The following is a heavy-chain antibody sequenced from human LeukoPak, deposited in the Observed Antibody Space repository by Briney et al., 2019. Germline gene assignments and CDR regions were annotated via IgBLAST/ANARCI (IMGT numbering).Heavy chain of an antibody. CDR2: IYTSGST. J-gene: IGHJ4*02. V-gene: IGHV4-61*02. CDR3: ARDDCSSTSCYTW. CDR1: GGSISSGSYY. D-gene: IGHD2-2*02. Sequence: SETLSLTCTVSGGSISSGSYYWSWIRQPAGKGLEWIGRIYTSGSTNYSPSLKSRVTISVDTSKNQFSLKLSSVTAADTAVYYCARDDCSSTSCYTWWGQGTLVTVSS.